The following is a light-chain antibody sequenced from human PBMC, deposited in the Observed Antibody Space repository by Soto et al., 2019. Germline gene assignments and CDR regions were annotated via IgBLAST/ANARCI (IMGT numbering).Light chain of an antibody. V-gene: IGKV3-20*01. CDR2: GAS. J-gene: IGKJ2*01. CDR3: QQSGSSPGT. Sequence: EIVLTQSPGTLSLSPGERATLSCRASQSISSYLAWYQQKPGQAPRLLIYGASSRATGIPDRFSGSGSGTDFSLTITRLEHADFAVYYCQQSGSSPGTFGQGTKLEIK. CDR1: QSISSY.